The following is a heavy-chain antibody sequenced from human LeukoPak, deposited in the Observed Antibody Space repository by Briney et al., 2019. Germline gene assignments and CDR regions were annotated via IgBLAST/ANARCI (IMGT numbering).Heavy chain of an antibody. CDR2: INPNSGGT. CDR3: ARGPRGYSYGFPPVWGDY. Sequence: ASVKVSCKASGYTFTGYYMHWVRQAPGHGLEWMGWINPNSGGTTYAQKFQGRVTMTRDTSISTAYMELSRLGSDDTAVYYCARGPRGYSYGFPPVWGDYWGQGTLVTVSS. D-gene: IGHD5-18*01. V-gene: IGHV1-2*02. CDR1: GYTFTGYY. J-gene: IGHJ4*02.